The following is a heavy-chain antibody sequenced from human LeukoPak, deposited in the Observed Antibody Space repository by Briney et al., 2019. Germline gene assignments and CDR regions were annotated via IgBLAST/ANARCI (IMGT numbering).Heavy chain of an antibody. CDR3: AKGGSSSSCSGSSRYYMDV. J-gene: IGHJ6*03. CDR2: ICSGGDKM. D-gene: IGHD2-2*01. CDR1: GFTFNSFG. Sequence: PGRSLRLSCAASGFTFNSFGMHWARQAPGKGLEWVAVICSGGDKMYYADSVKGRFTISKDNSKNTLYLQLNSLRAEDTAVYYCAKGGSSSSCSGSSRYYMDVWGKGTTVTVSS. V-gene: IGHV3-33*06.